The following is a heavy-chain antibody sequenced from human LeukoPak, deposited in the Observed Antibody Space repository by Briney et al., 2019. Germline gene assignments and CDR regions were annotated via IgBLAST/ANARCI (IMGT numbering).Heavy chain of an antibody. CDR1: GFTFSSYE. D-gene: IGHD3-22*01. CDR2: ISGSGGST. CDR3: AKVLEYTTLDSSGYYSGFDY. J-gene: IGHJ4*02. Sequence: PGGSLRLSCVASGFTFSSYEMNWVRQAPGKGLEWVSAISGSGGSTYYADSVKGRFTISRDNSKNTLYLQMNSLRAEDTAVYYCAKVLEYTTLDSSGYYSGFDYWGQGTLVTVSS. V-gene: IGHV3-23*01.